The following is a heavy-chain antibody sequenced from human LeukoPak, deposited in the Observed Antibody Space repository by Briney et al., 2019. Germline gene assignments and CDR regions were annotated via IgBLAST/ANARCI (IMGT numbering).Heavy chain of an antibody. CDR3: ARDLAAAAYNWFDP. V-gene: IGHV3-30*02. D-gene: IGHD6-13*01. CDR1: GFIFSNYG. J-gene: IGHJ5*02. CDR2: IRYDGSNK. Sequence: GGSLRLSCAASGFIFSNYGMHWVRQTPGKGLEWVAFIRYDGSNKYYADSVKGRFTISRDNAKNSLYLQMNSLRAEDTAVYYCARDLAAAAYNWFDPWGQGTLVTVSS.